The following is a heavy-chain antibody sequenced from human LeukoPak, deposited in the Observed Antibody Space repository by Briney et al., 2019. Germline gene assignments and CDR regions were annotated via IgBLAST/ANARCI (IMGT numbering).Heavy chain of an antibody. CDR1: AFTFSNYW. CDR3: AKDRSIGTYYTFDH. CDR2: INSDGSTT. V-gene: IGHV3-74*01. D-gene: IGHD1-26*01. J-gene: IGHJ4*02. Sequence: GGSLRLSCAASAFTFSNYWMNWVRQAPGQGLVWVSRINSDGSTTIYADSVKGRFTVSRDNSNNRLYLQMSGLTAADTAVYYCAKDRSIGTYYTFDHWGQGTLVTVSS.